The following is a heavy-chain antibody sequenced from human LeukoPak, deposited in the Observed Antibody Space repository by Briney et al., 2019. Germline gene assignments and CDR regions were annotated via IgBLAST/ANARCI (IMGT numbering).Heavy chain of an antibody. J-gene: IGHJ4*02. V-gene: IGHV1-69*13. CDR1: GGTFISYA. D-gene: IGHD3-10*01. CDR2: IIPIFGTA. Sequence: GASVEVSCKASGGTFISYAISWVRQAPGQGLEWMGGIIPIFGTANYAQKFQGRVTITADESTSTAYMELSSLRSEDTAVYYCAIDPPSPLLLWFGELLAPPVYWGQGTLVTVSS. CDR3: AIDPPSPLLLWFGELLAPPVY.